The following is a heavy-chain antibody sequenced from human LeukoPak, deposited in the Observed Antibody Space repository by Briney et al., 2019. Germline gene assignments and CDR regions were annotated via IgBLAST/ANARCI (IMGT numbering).Heavy chain of an antibody. D-gene: IGHD2-21*01. CDR1: GFTFSSYW. CDR2: IKQDGREK. Sequence: GGSLRLSCAASGFTFSSYWMSWVRQAPGKGLEWVANIKQDGREKYYVDSVKGRFTISRDNAKNSLYLQMNSLRAEDTAVYYCARDLGENWFDPWGQGTLVTVSS. CDR3: ARDLGENWFDP. J-gene: IGHJ5*02. V-gene: IGHV3-7*01.